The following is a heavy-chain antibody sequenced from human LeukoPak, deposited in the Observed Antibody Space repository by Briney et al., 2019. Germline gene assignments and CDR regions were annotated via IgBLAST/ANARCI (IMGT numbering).Heavy chain of an antibody. CDR2: INHSGST. CDR3: ARHEFYYGSGSHY. J-gene: IGHJ4*02. D-gene: IGHD3-10*01. V-gene: IGHV4-34*01. Sequence: SETLSLTCAVYGGSFSGYYWSWIRQPPGKGLEWIGEINHSGSTNYNPSLKSRVTISVDTSKNQFSLKLSSVTAADTAVYYCARHEFYYGSGSHYWGQGTLVTVSS. CDR1: GGSFSGYY.